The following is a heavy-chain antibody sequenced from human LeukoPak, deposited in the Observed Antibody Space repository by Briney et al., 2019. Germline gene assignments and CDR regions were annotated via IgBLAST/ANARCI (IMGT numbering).Heavy chain of an antibody. V-gene: IGHV4-34*01. Sequence: PSGTLSLTCAVYGGSFSGYYWSWIRQPPGKGLEWIGEFNHSESTNYNPSLKSRVTISVDTSKNQFSLKLSSVTAADTAVYYCARAVRVYYGSGSPTFDYWGQGTLVTVSS. CDR2: FNHSEST. CDR3: ARAVRVYYGSGSPTFDY. D-gene: IGHD3-10*01. J-gene: IGHJ4*02. CDR1: GGSFSGYY.